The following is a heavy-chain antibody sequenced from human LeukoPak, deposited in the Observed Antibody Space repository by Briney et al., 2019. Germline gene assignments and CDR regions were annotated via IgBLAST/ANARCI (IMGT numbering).Heavy chain of an antibody. CDR1: GFTFSSYW. D-gene: IGHD6-13*01. J-gene: IGHJ3*02. CDR3: ARPSSSSNDAFDI. CDR2: IKQDGSEK. Sequence: GGSLRLSCAASGFTFSSYWMSWVRQAPGKGLEWVANIKQDGSEKYYVDSVKGRFTISRDNAKNSLYLQMNSLRAEDTAVYYCARPSSSSNDAFDIWGQGTMVTVSS. V-gene: IGHV3-7*01.